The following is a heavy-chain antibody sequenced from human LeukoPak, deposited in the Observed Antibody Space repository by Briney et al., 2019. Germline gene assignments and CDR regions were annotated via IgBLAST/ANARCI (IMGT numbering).Heavy chain of an antibody. V-gene: IGHV3-23*01. CDR2: IGGSNGIT. CDR1: GFTFSSYW. D-gene: IGHD5-12*01. CDR3: ARNENSGWGYFDY. Sequence: GGSLRLSCAASGFTFSSYWMSWVRQAPGKGLEWVSVIGGSNGITFYVGSVKGRFTISRDNSKDTLYLQMNSLRAEDTAVYYCARNENSGWGYFDYWGQGTLVTVSS. J-gene: IGHJ4*02.